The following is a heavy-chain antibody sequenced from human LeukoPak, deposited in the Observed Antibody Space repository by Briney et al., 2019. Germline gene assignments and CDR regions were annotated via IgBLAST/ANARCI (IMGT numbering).Heavy chain of an antibody. CDR3: ARTYYYGSGSYYDSRDGFDI. CDR2: ICYSGST. CDR1: GGSISSSSYY. D-gene: IGHD3-10*01. V-gene: IGHV4-39*01. Sequence: PETLSLTCTVSGGSISSSSYYWGWIRQPPGKGLEWIGCICYSGSTHYNPSLKSRVTISIDTSKNQFSLKLNSVTAADTAVYYCARTYYYGSGSYYDSRDGFDIWGQGQWSPSLQ. J-gene: IGHJ3*02.